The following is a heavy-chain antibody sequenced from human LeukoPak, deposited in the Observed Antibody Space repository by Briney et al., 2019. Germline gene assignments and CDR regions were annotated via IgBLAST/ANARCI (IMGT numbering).Heavy chain of an antibody. CDR2: ISGSGGRT. J-gene: IGHJ4*02. V-gene: IGHV3-23*01. Sequence: PGGSLRLSCAASGFTFSSYAMSWVRQAPGKGLEWVSAISGSGGRTYYADSVKGRFTISRDNSKNTLYLQMNSLRAEDTAVYYCAKDRIPEGDFDYWGQGTLVTVSS. CDR1: GFTFSSYA. CDR3: AKDRIPEGDFDY. D-gene: IGHD1-26*01.